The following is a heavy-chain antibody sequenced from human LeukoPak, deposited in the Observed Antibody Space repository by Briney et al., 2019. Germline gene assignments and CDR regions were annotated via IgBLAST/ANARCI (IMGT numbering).Heavy chain of an antibody. V-gene: IGHV4-39*01. CDR2: IYYSGST. CDR3: AAAPAYYYDSSGYQPHDAFDI. D-gene: IGHD3-22*01. CDR1: GGSISSSSYY. Sequence: PSETLSLTCTVSGGSISSSSYYWGWIRQPPGKGLEWIGSIYYSGSTYYNPSLKSRVTISVATSKNQFSLKLSSVTAADTAVYYCAAAPAYYYDSSGYQPHDAFDIWGQGTMVTVSS. J-gene: IGHJ3*02.